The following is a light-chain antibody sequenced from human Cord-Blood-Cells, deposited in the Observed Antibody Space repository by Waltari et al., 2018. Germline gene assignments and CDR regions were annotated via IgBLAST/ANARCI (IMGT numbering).Light chain of an antibody. CDR3: QQYNSYART. CDR1: QSISSW. CDR2: KAS. Sequence: DIQMIQSPSTLSASVGDRVTITCRASQSISSWLDWYQQKPGKAPKLLIYKASSLESGVPSRFSGSGSGTEFTLTISGLQPDDFATYYCQQYNSYARTFGQGTKVEIK. V-gene: IGKV1-5*03. J-gene: IGKJ1*01.